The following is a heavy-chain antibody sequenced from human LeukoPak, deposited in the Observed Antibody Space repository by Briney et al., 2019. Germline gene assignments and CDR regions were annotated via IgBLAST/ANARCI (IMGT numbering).Heavy chain of an antibody. CDR3: AHVAGWAAAGTYYFDY. J-gene: IGHJ4*02. V-gene: IGHV3-23*01. Sequence: GGPLRLSCAASGFTFSSYATSWVRQAPGKGLEWVSAISGSGGSTYYADSVKGRFTISRDNSKNTLYLQMNSLRAEDTAVYYCAHVAGWAAAGTYYFDYWGQGTLVTVSS. D-gene: IGHD6-13*01. CDR1: GFTFSSYA. CDR2: ISGSGGST.